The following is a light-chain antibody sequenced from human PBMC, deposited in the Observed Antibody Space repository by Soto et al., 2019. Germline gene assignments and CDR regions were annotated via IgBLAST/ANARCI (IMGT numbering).Light chain of an antibody. J-gene: IGKJ1*01. CDR2: DAS. Sequence: QMTRSPATMSASVEERVPITCRASQNIRSRLAWFQQKPGKAPKLLIYDASSLESGVPQRFSGSGSGTEFTLTISSLQTDDFSTYYCQQYHSYWTFGQGTKVDIK. CDR3: QQYHSYWT. CDR1: QNIRSR. V-gene: IGKV1-5*01.